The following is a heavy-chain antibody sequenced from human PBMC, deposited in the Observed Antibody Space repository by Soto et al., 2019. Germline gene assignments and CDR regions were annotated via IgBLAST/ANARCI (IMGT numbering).Heavy chain of an antibody. Sequence: PGGSLRLSCAASGFTFSSYAMHWVRQAPGKGLEWVAVISYDGSNKYYADSVKGRFTISRDNSKNTLYLQMNSLRAEDTAVYYCARAGESTRLRFLEWSRWDVWGQGTTVTVSS. V-gene: IGHV3-30-3*01. CDR1: GFTFSSYA. CDR2: ISYDGSNK. CDR3: ARAGESTRLRFLEWSRWDV. D-gene: IGHD3-3*01. J-gene: IGHJ6*02.